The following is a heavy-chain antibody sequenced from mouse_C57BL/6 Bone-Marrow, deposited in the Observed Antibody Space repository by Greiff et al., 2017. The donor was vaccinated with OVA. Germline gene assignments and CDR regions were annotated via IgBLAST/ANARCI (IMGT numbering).Heavy chain of an antibody. Sequence: VKLQQPGAELVRPGTSVKLSCKASGYTFTSYWMHWVKQRPGQGLEWIGVIDPSDSYTNYNQKFKGKATLTVDTSSSTAYMQLSSLTSEDSAVYYCARETTDFDYWGQGTTLTVSS. D-gene: IGHD1-1*01. CDR1: GYTFTSYW. V-gene: IGHV1-59*01. CDR2: IDPSDSYT. CDR3: ARETTDFDY. J-gene: IGHJ2*01.